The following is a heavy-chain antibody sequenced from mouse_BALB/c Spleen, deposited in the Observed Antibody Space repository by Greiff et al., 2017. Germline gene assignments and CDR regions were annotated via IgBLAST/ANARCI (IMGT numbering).Heavy chain of an antibody. D-gene: IGHD2-14*01. V-gene: IGHV5-17*02. CDR3: ASHRYHYAMDY. Sequence: EVKLQESGGGLVQPGGSRKLSCAASGFTFSSFGMHWVRQAPEKGLEWVAYISSGSSTIYYADTVKGRFTISRDNPKNTLFLQMTSLRSEDTAMYYCASHRYHYAMDYWGQGTSVTVSS. J-gene: IGHJ4*01. CDR1: GFTFSSFG. CDR2: ISSGSSTI.